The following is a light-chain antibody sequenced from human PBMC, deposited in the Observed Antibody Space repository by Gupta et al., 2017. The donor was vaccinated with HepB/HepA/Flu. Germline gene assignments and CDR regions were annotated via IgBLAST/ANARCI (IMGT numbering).Light chain of an antibody. Sequence: DIQLTPSPSFLSASVGDRVTITCRASQDSNSYLIWYQQKPGKAPNLLIYTASTLQGGVPSRFSGSGSGTEFTLTISSLQPEDFATYYCQQFSSYPRTFGQGTPVEIK. V-gene: IGKV1-9*01. CDR3: QQFSSYPRT. J-gene: IGKJ5*01. CDR1: QDSNSY. CDR2: TAS.